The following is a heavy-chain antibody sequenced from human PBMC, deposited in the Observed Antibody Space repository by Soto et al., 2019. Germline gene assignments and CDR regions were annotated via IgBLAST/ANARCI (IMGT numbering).Heavy chain of an antibody. Sequence: QVPLVQSGAEVMRPGASVKVSCKASGYTFTSYAVHWVRQAPGQGLEWMGWINAATGNTEYFERFRGRVTITRDISASTVHMELTGLTSEDTAVYYCARRFMSAGWLDPWGQGTLVTVSS. CDR1: GYTFTSYA. J-gene: IGHJ5*02. D-gene: IGHD3-10*01. CDR3: ARRFMSAGWLDP. V-gene: IGHV1-3*01. CDR2: INAATGNT.